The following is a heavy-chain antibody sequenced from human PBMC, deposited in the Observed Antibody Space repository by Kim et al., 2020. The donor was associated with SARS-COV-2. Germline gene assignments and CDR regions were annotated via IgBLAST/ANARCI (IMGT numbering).Heavy chain of an antibody. J-gene: IGHJ4*02. CDR3: AKVTTITAPFYDY. Sequence: PDAVQGRVTISRDNFKNALNLEMNSLRAEDTALYYCAKVTTITAPFYDYWGQGTLVTVSS. D-gene: IGHD4-4*01. V-gene: IGHV3-23*01.